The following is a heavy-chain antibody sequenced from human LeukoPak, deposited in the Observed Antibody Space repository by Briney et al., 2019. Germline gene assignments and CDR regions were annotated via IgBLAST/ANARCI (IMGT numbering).Heavy chain of an antibody. CDR3: ARHGYYDFWSGGAPSWFDP. J-gene: IGHJ5*02. D-gene: IGHD3-3*01. V-gene: IGHV4-34*01. Sequence: SETLSLTCAVYGGSFSGYYWSWIRQPPGKGLEWIGEINHSGSTNYNPSLKSRVTISVDTSKNQFSLKLSSVTAADTAVYYCARHGYYDFWSGGAPSWFDPWGQGTLVTVSS. CDR2: INHSGST. CDR1: GGSFSGYY.